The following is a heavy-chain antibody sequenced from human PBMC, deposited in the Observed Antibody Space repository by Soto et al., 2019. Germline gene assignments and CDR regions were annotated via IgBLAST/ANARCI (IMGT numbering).Heavy chain of an antibody. CDR3: ARRFRGDWGRNNWFDP. J-gene: IGHJ5*02. D-gene: IGHD3-10*01. CDR2: IYYSGST. Sequence: PSETLSLTCTVPGDSVSGGGYYWTWIRQPPGKGLEWIGYIYYSGSTNYNPSLKSRVTISVDTSKNQFSLKLSSVTAADTAVYYCARRFRGDWGRNNWFDPWGQGTLVTSPQ. CDR1: GDSVSGGGYY. V-gene: IGHV4-61*08.